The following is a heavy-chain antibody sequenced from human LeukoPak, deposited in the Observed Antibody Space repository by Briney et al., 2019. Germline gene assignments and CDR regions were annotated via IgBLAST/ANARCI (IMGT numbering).Heavy chain of an antibody. J-gene: IGHJ4*02. CDR2: IFYGANT. V-gene: IGHV4-59*01. Sequence: SETLSLTCTVSAGSISSYYWNWIRQVPGKGLEWIGYIFYGANTYYNPSLKDRVTMSMDTSKSQVSLKLTSVTAADTAVYYCAKISLAAAGTGVGYFDYWGQGTLVTVSS. CDR1: AGSISSYY. CDR3: AKISLAAAGTGVGYFDY. D-gene: IGHD6-13*01.